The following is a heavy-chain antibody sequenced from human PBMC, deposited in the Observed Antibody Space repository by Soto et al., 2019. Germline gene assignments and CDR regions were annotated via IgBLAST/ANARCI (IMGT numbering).Heavy chain of an antibody. D-gene: IGHD3-10*01. CDR2: IYHSGTT. J-gene: IGHJ3*02. Sequence: PSETLSLTCAVSGGSISSGGYSWSWIRQPPGKGLEWIGYIYHSGTTYYNPSLKSRVTISVDRSKNQFSLKLNSVTAADTAVYYCARDYGDAFDIWGQGTMVTVSS. V-gene: IGHV4-30-2*01. CDR3: ARDYGDAFDI. CDR1: GGSISSGGYS.